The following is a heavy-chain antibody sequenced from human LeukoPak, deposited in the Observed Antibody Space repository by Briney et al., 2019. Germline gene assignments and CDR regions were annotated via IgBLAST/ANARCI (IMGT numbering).Heavy chain of an antibody. J-gene: IGHJ4*02. CDR2: IWNDGSNR. Sequence: GGSLRLPCVASGFTFSHYGMHWVRQAPGKGLEWVAVIWNDGSNRYYADSVKGRFTISRDNSKNTVYLQMNSLRAADTSVYYCAKDAQRGFDYSNSLEYWGQGTLVTVSS. D-gene: IGHD4-11*01. V-gene: IGHV3-33*06. CDR1: GFTFSHYG. CDR3: AKDAQRGFDYSNSLEY.